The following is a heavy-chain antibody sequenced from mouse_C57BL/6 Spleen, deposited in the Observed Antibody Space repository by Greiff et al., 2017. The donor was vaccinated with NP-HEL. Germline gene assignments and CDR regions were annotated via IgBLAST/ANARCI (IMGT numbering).Heavy chain of an antibody. D-gene: IGHD2-10*01. Sequence: VQLQQSGAELVKPGASVKLSCKASGYTFTSYWMHWVKQRPGQGLEWIGVIHPNSGSTNYNEKFKSKATLTADKSSSTAYMQLSSLTSEDSAVFCCERAGSLPHDFGYWGQGTTLTVSS. V-gene: IGHV1-64*01. CDR1: GYTFTSYW. J-gene: IGHJ2*01. CDR3: ERAGSLPHDFGY. CDR2: IHPNSGST.